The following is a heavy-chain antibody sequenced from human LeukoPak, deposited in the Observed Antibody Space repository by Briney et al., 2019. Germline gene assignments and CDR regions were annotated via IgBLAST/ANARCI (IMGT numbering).Heavy chain of an antibody. CDR1: GYTFTGYY. Sequence: GASVKVSCKASGYTFTGYYIHWVRQAPGQGLEWMGWINPNSGGSNYAQKFQGRVTMTRDTSISSAYMELSRLRSDDTAVYYCARVKYYDSSFGYWGQGTLVTVSS. CDR3: ARVKYYDSSFGY. CDR2: INPNSGGS. J-gene: IGHJ4*02. D-gene: IGHD3-22*01. V-gene: IGHV1-2*02.